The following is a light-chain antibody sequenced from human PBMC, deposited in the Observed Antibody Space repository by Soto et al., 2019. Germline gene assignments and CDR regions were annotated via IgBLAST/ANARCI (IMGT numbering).Light chain of an antibody. CDR1: QSVSPY. CDR2: DAF. Sequence: ENVLTQSPATLSLSPGETATLSCRASQSVSPYLAWYQQKPGQAPRLLIYDAFNRATGIPARFSGSGSGTDFTLTISSLEPGDFAVYYCQQRSNWLFGGGTKVEIK. J-gene: IGKJ4*01. CDR3: QQRSNWL. V-gene: IGKV3-11*01.